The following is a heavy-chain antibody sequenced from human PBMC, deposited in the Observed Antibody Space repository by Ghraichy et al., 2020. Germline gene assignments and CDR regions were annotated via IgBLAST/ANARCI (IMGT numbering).Heavy chain of an antibody. V-gene: IGHV4-30-2*01. D-gene: IGHD3-3*01. Sequence: SETLSLTCNVSGGSISSGSYSWTWIRKPPGKGLEWIGYIYYTGSAFYNPSLKSRVAISLDRFYSNRFSLKLTSVTAADTAVYYCAVLASNGVDVWGQGTTVTVSS. CDR1: GGSISSGSYS. J-gene: IGHJ6*02. CDR2: IYYTGSA. CDR3: AVLASNGVDV.